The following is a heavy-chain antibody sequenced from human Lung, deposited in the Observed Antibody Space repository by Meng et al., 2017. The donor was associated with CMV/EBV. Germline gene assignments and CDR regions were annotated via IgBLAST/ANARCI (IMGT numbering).Heavy chain of an antibody. CDR3: ARHVRSCSNSWGNNWFDP. D-gene: IGHD2-2*01. CDR2: IYPGDSDN. J-gene: IGHJ5*02. V-gene: IGHV5-51*01. CDR1: GYSFTSYW. Sequence: EXXKISCKGSGYSFTSYWIGWVRQMPGKGLEWMGIIYPGDSDNRYSPSFQGQVTISADKSISTAYLQWSSLKASDTAMYYCARHVRSCSNSWGNNWFDPWGEGXLVTVSS.